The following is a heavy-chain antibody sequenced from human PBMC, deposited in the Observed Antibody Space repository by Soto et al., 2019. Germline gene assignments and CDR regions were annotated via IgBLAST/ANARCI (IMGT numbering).Heavy chain of an antibody. CDR2: ISPMFGAA. Sequence: QVQLVQSGAEMKKPGSSVKVSCQSSGGTVNTYAMNWVRQAPGQGPEWMGDISPMFGAANYAPKFQGRVTITADESTGTSYMQLSSLTSEDTALYFCAREVQVHTPAFVYWGQRTLVTVSS. CDR1: GGTVNTYA. J-gene: IGHJ4*02. V-gene: IGHV1-69*19. CDR3: AREVQVHTPAFVY. D-gene: IGHD3-10*01.